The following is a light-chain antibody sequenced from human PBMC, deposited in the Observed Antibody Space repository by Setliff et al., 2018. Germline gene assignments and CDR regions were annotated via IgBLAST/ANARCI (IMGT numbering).Light chain of an antibody. Sequence: QSVLAQPASVSGSPGQSITISCTGASSDIDDSNYVSWYQQHPGKAPKLIIYDVSDRPSGVSHRFSGSKSGNTASLTISGLLAEDEADYCSSYTTSSTCVFGTGTKVTVL. CDR2: DVS. J-gene: IGLJ1*01. CDR1: SSDIDDSNY. V-gene: IGLV2-14*01. CDR3: SSYTTSSTCV.